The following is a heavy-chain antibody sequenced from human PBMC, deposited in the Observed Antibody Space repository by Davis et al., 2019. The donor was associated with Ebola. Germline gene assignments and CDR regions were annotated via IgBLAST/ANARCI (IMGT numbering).Heavy chain of an antibody. CDR2: ISYDGSNK. CDR1: GFTFSSYA. V-gene: IGHV3-30-3*01. Sequence: GESLKISCAASGFTFSSYAMHWVRQAPGKGLEWVAVISYDGSNKYYADSVKGRFTISRDNSKNTLYLQMNSLRAEDTAVYYCAKDMGYSGYEYFDYWGQGTLVTVSS. J-gene: IGHJ4*02. D-gene: IGHD5-12*01. CDR3: AKDMGYSGYEYFDY.